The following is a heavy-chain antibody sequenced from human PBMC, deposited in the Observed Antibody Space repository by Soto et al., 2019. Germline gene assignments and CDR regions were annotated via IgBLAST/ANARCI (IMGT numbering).Heavy chain of an antibody. CDR1: GFTFSSYA. V-gene: IGHV3-23*01. CDR2: ISGSGGST. Sequence: GGSLRLSCAASGFTFSSYAMSWVRQAPGKGLEWDSAISGSGGSTYYADSVKGRFTISRDNSKNTLYLQMNSLRAEDTAVYYCAKDLHEGYSSSWPDYYYYYYMDVWGKGTTVTVSS. CDR3: AKDLHEGYSSSWPDYYYYYYMDV. D-gene: IGHD6-13*01. J-gene: IGHJ6*03.